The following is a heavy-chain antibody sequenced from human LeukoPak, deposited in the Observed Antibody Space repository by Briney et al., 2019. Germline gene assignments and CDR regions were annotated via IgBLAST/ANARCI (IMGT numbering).Heavy chain of an antibody. J-gene: IGHJ4*02. Sequence: GGSLRLSCAASGFTFSSYSMSWVRQAPEKGLEWVSSISSSSSYIYYADSVKGRFTISRDNAKNSLYLQMNSLRAEDTAVYYCARGTRLGELSLYPYWGQGTLVTVSS. CDR2: ISSSSSYI. D-gene: IGHD3-16*02. CDR1: GFTFSSYS. CDR3: ARGTRLGELSLYPY. V-gene: IGHV3-21*01.